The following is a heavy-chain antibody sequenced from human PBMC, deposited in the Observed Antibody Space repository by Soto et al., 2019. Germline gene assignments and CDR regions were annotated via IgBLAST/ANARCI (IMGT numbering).Heavy chain of an antibody. CDR1: EFTFSSYW. V-gene: IGHV3-74*01. J-gene: IGHJ4*02. Sequence: EVQLVESGGGLVQPGGSLRLSCAASEFTFSSYWMHWVRQAPGKGLVWVSRINSDGSSTSYADSVKGRFTISRDNAKNTRYLQMNSLRAEDTAVYSCAREYSSSRYFDYWGQGTLVTVSS. CDR3: AREYSSSRYFDY. D-gene: IGHD6-13*01. CDR2: INSDGSST.